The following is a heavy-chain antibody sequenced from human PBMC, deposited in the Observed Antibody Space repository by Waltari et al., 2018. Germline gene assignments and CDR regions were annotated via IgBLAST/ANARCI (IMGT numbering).Heavy chain of an antibody. J-gene: IGHJ3*02. CDR1: GGTFSNYA. D-gene: IGHD1-1*01. CDR2: IIPVFRSA. V-gene: IGHV1-69*01. CDR3: ARPRTTVGTGLWNDGLQI. Sequence: QVQLVQSGAEVKKPGSAVKVYCKASGGTFSNYAITWVRQAPGQGLEWMGGIIPVFRSAHYAQNFLDRVTITADESTSTAYMELMGLTSDDTAVYYCARPRTTVGTGLWNDGLQIWGQGTLVTVSS.